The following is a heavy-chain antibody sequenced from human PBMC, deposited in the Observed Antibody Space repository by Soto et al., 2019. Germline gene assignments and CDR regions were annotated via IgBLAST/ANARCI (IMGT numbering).Heavy chain of an antibody. Sequence: PSETMSLSCGVDRGPLGGFAWSCIRQSPGKGLEWIAEIDDGGLTNFNPFLKSRVTISLDTSRRQPSLKLTSVTAADTGVYYCAIGLKGFDRWGQGTLVTVSS. J-gene: IGHJ5*02. CDR3: AIGLKGFDR. CDR1: RGPLGGFA. CDR2: IDDGGLT. V-gene: IGHV4-34*01.